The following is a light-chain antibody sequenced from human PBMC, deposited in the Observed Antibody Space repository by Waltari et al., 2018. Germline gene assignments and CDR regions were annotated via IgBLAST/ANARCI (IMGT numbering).Light chain of an antibody. V-gene: IGLV1-44*01. CDR2: NDN. CDR1: NSNIGGNS. Sequence: QSVLTQPPSVSGTPGQRVTISCSGSNSNIGGNSVNWYQQLPRTAPKLLIYNDNQGPSGVPDRFSASKSGTSASLAITGLQSEDDAYYYCAVWDDSLGGVFGGGTKLTVL. CDR3: AVWDDSLGGV. J-gene: IGLJ3*02.